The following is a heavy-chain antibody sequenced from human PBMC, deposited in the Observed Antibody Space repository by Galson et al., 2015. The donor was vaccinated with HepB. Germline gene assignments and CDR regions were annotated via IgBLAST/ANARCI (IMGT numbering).Heavy chain of an antibody. CDR2: ISSTGTYP. J-gene: IGHJ4*02. V-gene: IGHV3-11*06. D-gene: IGHD4-17*01. CDR1: GFTFSDYY. Sequence: SLRLSCAASGFTFSDYYMSWIRQAPGKGLEWLSYISSTGTYPNYADSVKGRFTITRDTAKNSLYLQMNNLRAEDTAVYYCARVPDADYGYHSHFYYWGQGTLVTVSS. CDR3: ARVPDADYGYHSHFYY.